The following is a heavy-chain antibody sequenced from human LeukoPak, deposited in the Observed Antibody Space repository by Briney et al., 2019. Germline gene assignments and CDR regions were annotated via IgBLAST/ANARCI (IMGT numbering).Heavy chain of an antibody. V-gene: IGHV1-69*13. Sequence: VASVKVSCKASGGTFSSYAISWVRQAPGQGLEWMGGIIPIFGTANYAQKFQGRVTITADESTSTAYMELSSLRSEDTAVYYCARLRFLEWLWDYWGQGTLVTVSS. CDR1: GGTFSSYA. CDR2: IIPIFGTA. D-gene: IGHD3-3*01. CDR3: ARLRFLEWLWDY. J-gene: IGHJ4*02.